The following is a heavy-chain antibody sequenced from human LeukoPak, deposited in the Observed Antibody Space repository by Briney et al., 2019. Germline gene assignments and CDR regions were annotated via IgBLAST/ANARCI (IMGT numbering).Heavy chain of an antibody. CDR1: GFTFSTYW. J-gene: IGHJ4*02. V-gene: IGHV3-7*01. CDR3: ARGGSRQYNF. Sequence: SGGSLRLSCAASGFTFSTYWTSWVRQAPGKGLEWVANIKQDGSEKYYVDSVKGRFTISRDNAKDSLYLQMNSLRVEDTAVYYCARGGSRQYNFWGQGTLVTVSS. CDR2: IKQDGSEK. D-gene: IGHD5-18*01.